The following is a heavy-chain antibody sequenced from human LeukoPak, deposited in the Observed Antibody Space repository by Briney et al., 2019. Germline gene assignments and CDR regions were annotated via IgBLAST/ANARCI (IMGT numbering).Heavy chain of an antibody. J-gene: IGHJ3*02. D-gene: IGHD3-3*01. V-gene: IGHV1-69*13. CDR1: GGTFSSYA. CDR3: ARDAFWGGTYNAFDI. Sequence: SVKVSCKVSGGTFSSYAISWVRQAPGQGLEWMGGIIPLFDTANYTQEFQGRVTITGDESRKTVYMDLSSLRSEDTAVYYCARDAFWGGTYNAFDIGGQGKRATVPS. CDR2: IIPLFDTA.